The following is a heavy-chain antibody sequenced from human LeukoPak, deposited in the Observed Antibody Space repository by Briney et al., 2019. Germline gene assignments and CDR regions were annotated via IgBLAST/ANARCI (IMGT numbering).Heavy chain of an antibody. CDR3: VSQFFREDSTYYYLLEF. CDR2: INPKSVDT. J-gene: IGHJ4*02. CDR1: GYFFPDYY. D-gene: IGHD4-4*01. V-gene: IGHV1-2*02. Sequence: ASVNVSCKASGYFFPDYYIHWVRQAPGQGLEWIGWINPKSVDTNYAQKFRGRVTITTDTSSSTAYMGLHSLASDDTAVYFCVSQFFREDSTYYYLLEFWGQGTLVTVSS.